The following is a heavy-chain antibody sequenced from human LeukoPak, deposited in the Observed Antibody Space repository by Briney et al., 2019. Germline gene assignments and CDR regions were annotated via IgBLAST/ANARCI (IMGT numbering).Heavy chain of an antibody. Sequence: PGRSLRLSCAASGFAFSTYAISWVRQAPGQGLEWMGRIIPILGISNYAQKFQGRVTITADKSTSTAYMELSSLRSEDTAVYYCARVDDGYYLGAFDYWGQGTLVTVSS. CDR2: IIPILGIS. D-gene: IGHD5-24*01. J-gene: IGHJ4*02. V-gene: IGHV1-69*04. CDR1: GFAFSTYA. CDR3: ARVDDGYYLGAFDY.